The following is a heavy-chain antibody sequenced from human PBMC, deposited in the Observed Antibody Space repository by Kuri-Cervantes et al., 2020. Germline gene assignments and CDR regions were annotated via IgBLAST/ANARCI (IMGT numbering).Heavy chain of an antibody. J-gene: IGHJ4*02. V-gene: IGHV3-9*01. CDR3: ARDANCVGACSPYFDY. CDR2: ISWNSGDI. CDR1: GFTFDDYA. Sequence: GGSLRLSCAASGFTFDDYAMHWVRQAPGKGLEWVSVISWNSGDIGYADSVKGRFTISRDNAKNSLYLQMNSLRVDDTGIYYCARDANCVGACSPYFDYWGQGIMVTVSS. D-gene: IGHD2-21*02.